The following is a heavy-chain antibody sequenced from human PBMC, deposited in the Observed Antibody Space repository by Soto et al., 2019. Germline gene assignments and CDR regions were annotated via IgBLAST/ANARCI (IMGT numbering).Heavy chain of an antibody. CDR1: GFTFSSYA. D-gene: IGHD4-17*01. J-gene: IGHJ4*02. Sequence: EVQLLESGGNLVQPGGSLRLSCAASGFTFSSYAMSWVRQAPGKGLEWVSTISDSGGSTYYADSVKGRFIISRDNSKNTLYLQMNNLRAEDTAVYYCEKVLTTVTRRAFDYWGQGTLVTVSS. CDR3: EKVLTTVTRRAFDY. V-gene: IGHV3-23*01. CDR2: ISDSGGST.